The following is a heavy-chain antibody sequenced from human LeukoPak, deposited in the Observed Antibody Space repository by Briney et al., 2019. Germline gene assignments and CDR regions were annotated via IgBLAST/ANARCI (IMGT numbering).Heavy chain of an antibody. CDR3: AKGEGLPIPDY. CDR1: GFTFDDYA. V-gene: IGHV3-23*01. CDR2: ISGSGGST. Sequence: GGSLRLSCAASGFTFDDYAMHWVRQAPGKGLEWVSAISGSGGSTYYADSVKGRFTISRDNSKNTLYLQMNSLRAEDTAVYYCAKGEGLPIPDYWGQGTLVTVSS. D-gene: IGHD2-21*01. J-gene: IGHJ4*02.